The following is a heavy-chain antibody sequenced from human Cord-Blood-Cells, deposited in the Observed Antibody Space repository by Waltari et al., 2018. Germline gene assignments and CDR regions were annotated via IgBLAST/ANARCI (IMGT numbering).Heavy chain of an antibody. Sequence: QLQLQESGSGLVKPSQTLSLTCAVSGGSISSGGYYWRWIRQPPGKGLEWIGYIYHRGSTYYNPSLKSRVTISVDRSKNQFSLKLSSVTAADTAVYYCARDGRTTVTTPHWYFDLWGRGTLVTVSS. J-gene: IGHJ2*01. D-gene: IGHD4-4*01. CDR1: GGSISSGGYY. V-gene: IGHV4-30-2*01. CDR2: IYHRGST. CDR3: ARDGRTTVTTPHWYFDL.